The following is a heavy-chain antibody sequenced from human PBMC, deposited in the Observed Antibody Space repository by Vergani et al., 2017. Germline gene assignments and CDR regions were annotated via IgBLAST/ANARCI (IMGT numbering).Heavy chain of an antibody. D-gene: IGHD3-16*01. Sequence: QVQLQESGPGLVKPSETLSLTCSVSGDSITSSNSYWGWIRQPPGKGLEWIGTIYYSGAVFYSPSLKSRVAISLDRSSNQFALRLTSVTVADTAVYYCARRAPVPPYRYYTDVWGRGTMVTVSS. J-gene: IGHJ6*03. CDR3: ARRAPVPPYRYYTDV. CDR1: GDSITSSNSY. CDR2: IYYSGAV. V-gene: IGHV4-39*01.